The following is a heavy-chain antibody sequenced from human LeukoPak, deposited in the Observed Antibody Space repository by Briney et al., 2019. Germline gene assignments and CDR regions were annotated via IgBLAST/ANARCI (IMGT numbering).Heavy chain of an antibody. D-gene: IGHD6-19*01. Sequence: QAGGSLRLSCAASGFTVSSNYMSWVRQAPGKGLEWVSVIYSGGSTYYADSVKGRFTISRDNSKNTLYLQMNSLRAEDTAVYYCARGTSQWLVPGPDDYWGQGTLVTASS. CDR1: GFTVSSNY. CDR2: IYSGGST. J-gene: IGHJ4*02. V-gene: IGHV3-66*01. CDR3: ARGTSQWLVPGPDDY.